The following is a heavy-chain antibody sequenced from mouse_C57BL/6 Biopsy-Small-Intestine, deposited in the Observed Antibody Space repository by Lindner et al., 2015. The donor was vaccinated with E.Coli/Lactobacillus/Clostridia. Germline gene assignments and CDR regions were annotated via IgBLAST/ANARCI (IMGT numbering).Heavy chain of an antibody. J-gene: IGHJ3*02. CDR2: SGTYNADT. CDR3: ARESMLLFHP. CDR1: GYIFTNYG. V-gene: IGHV14-2*02. Sequence: SVKVSCKASGYIFTNYGIGWVRQAPGQGLEWMGWSGTYNADTNYAQKFQGRVTMTTDTSTSTAYMELTNLTSDDTAVYYCARESMLLFHPWGQGTLATVSA. D-gene: IGHD6-1*01.